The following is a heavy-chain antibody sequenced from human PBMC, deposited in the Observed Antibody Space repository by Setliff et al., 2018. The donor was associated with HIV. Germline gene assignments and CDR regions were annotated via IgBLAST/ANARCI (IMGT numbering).Heavy chain of an antibody. V-gene: IGHV4-59*01. CDR2: IYYNGGT. Sequence: PSETLSLTCTVSGGSITSYYWSWIRQTPGKRLEYIGYIYYNGGTNYNPSLKSRVTISVDTSKNQFSLKLTSVTAADTAVYYCARGTLYYDYVWGTPFPFDYWGQGTLVTVSS. CDR3: ARGTLYYDYVWGTPFPFDY. CDR1: GGSITSYY. D-gene: IGHD3-16*01. J-gene: IGHJ4*02.